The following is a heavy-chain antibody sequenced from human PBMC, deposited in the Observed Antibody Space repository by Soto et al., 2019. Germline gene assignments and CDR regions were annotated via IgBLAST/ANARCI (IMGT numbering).Heavy chain of an antibody. CDR3: ARDKGEMAKDTFDY. CDR2: VFPNTGAT. J-gene: IGHJ4*02. V-gene: IGHV1-18*01. D-gene: IGHD5-12*01. CDR1: VSTFANYG. Sequence: PSVKVSCKASVSTFANYGISWVRQAPGQGLEWVGWVFPNTGATNYAQKFQDRVTMTTDTSTNTAYLELRSLRSDDTAVFYCARDKGEMAKDTFDYWGQGTPVTVSS.